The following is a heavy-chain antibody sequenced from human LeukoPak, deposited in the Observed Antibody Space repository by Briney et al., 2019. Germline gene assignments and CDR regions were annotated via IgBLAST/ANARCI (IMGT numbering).Heavy chain of an antibody. D-gene: IGHD3-22*01. CDR3: ARDDYYDSSGYLNP. CDR1: GYTFTSYG. V-gene: IGHV1-18*01. CDR2: ISAYNGNT. J-gene: IGHJ5*02. Sequence: ASLKVSCKASGYTFTSYGISWVRQAPGQGLEWMGWISAYNGNTNYAQKLQGRVTMTTDTSTSTAYMELRSLRSDDTAVYYCARDDYYDSSGYLNPWGQGTLVTVSS.